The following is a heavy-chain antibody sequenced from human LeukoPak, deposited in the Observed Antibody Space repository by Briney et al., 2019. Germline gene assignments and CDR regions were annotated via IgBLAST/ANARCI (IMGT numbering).Heavy chain of an antibody. CDR3: AKEPATLGATWDY. D-gene: IGHD1-26*01. Sequence: PGGSLRLSCAASGFTFSNYAMDWVRQAPGKGLEWVSAISTGGDRAYYADSVKGRFTTSRDNPRNTLYLQMTSLRGDDTAVYYCAKEPATLGATWDYWGQGTLVTVSS. J-gene: IGHJ4*02. CDR2: ISTGGDRA. V-gene: IGHV3-23*01. CDR1: GFTFSNYA.